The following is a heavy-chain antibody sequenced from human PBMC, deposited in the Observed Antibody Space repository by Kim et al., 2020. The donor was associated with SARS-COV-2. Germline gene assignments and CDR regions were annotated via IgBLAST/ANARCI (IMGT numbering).Heavy chain of an antibody. Sequence: SETLSLTCTVSGGSISSYYWSWIRQPAGKGLEWIGRIYTSGSTNYNPSLKSRVTMSVDTSKNQFSLKLSSVTAADTAVYYCAREGSSCSSTSCYRWFDPWGQGTLVTVSS. CDR3: AREGSSCSSTSCYRWFDP. CDR1: GGSISSYY. V-gene: IGHV4-4*07. CDR2: IYTSGST. J-gene: IGHJ5*02. D-gene: IGHD2-2*02.